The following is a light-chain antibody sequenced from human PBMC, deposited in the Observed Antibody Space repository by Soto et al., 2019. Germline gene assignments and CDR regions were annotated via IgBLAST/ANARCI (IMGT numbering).Light chain of an antibody. CDR1: QSVSSN. Sequence: EIVMTQSPATLSVSPGERATLSCRASQSVSSNLAWYQRKPGQAPRLLIYGASTRATGIPARFSGSGSGTEFTLTISSLQSEDFAVYYCQQYNNWPPLTYG. J-gene: IGKJ4*01. V-gene: IGKV3-15*01. CDR2: GAS. CDR3: QQYNNWPPLT.